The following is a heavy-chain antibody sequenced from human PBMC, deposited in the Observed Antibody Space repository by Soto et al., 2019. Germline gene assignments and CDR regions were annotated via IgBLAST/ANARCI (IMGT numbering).Heavy chain of an antibody. J-gene: IGHJ4*02. CDR1: GFSLNDAW. V-gene: IGHV3-15*01. Sequence: GGSLRLSCTGSGFSLNDAWMSWVRQAPGKGLEWVGRIKSNIDGGARDYAAPVKGRFSVSRDDSKNTLYLQMDSLTTEDTAIYYCTRDRTGDTGVQFDYWGQGTLVTVSS. CDR3: TRDRTGDTGVQFDY. CDR2: IKSNIDGGAR. D-gene: IGHD1-1*01.